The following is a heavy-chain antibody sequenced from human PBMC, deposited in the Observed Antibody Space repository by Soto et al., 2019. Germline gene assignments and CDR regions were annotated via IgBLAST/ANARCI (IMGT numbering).Heavy chain of an antibody. CDR3: AREGGDLNWFYP. J-gene: IGHJ5*02. CDR2: ISSSSSTI. CDR1: GFTFRSYS. D-gene: IGHD4-17*01. Sequence: EVQLLESGGGFVQPGGSLRLSCAASGFTFRSYSMNWVRQAPGQGLEGVSYISSSSSTIYYADAVKGRFTISRDNAKNSLYLQMNSQRAEDTAVYYCAREGGDLNWFYPFGQGTLVTVS. V-gene: IGHV3-48*01.